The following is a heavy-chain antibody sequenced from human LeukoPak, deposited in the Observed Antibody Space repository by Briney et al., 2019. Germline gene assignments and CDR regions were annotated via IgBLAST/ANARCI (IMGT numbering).Heavy chain of an antibody. CDR2: IIPILGIA. Sequence: ASVKVSCTASGGTFSSYAISWVRQAPGQGLEWMGRIIPILGIANYAQKFQGRVTITADKSTSTAYMELSSLRSEDTAVYYCARFRYYYYYYMDVWGKGTTVTVSS. CDR1: GGTFSSYA. J-gene: IGHJ6*03. CDR3: ARFRYYYYYYMDV. V-gene: IGHV1-69*04.